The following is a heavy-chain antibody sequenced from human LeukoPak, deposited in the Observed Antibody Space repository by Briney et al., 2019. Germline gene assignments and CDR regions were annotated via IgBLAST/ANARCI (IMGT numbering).Heavy chain of an antibody. Sequence: GGSLRLSCAASGFTFSSYAMHWVRQAPGKGLEWVAVISYDGSNKYYADSVKGRFTISRDNSKNTLYLQMNSLRAEDTAVYYCAKDYNRAYYYGSGFDYWGQGTLVTVSS. J-gene: IGHJ4*02. CDR3: AKDYNRAYYYGSGFDY. D-gene: IGHD3-10*01. CDR1: GFTFSSYA. CDR2: ISYDGSNK. V-gene: IGHV3-30*04.